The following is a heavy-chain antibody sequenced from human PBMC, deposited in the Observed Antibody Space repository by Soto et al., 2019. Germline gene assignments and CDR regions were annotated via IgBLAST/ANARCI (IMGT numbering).Heavy chain of an antibody. CDR3: AAQLRYFDWPFDY. D-gene: IGHD3-9*01. Sequence: QVQLVESGGGVVQPGRSLRLSCAASGFTFSSYGMHWVRQAPGKGLEWVAVISYDGSNKYYADSVKGRFTISRDNSKNTLYLQMNSLRAEDTAVYYCAAQLRYFDWPFDYWGQGTLVTVSS. V-gene: IGHV3-30*03. CDR1: GFTFSSYG. J-gene: IGHJ4*02. CDR2: ISYDGSNK.